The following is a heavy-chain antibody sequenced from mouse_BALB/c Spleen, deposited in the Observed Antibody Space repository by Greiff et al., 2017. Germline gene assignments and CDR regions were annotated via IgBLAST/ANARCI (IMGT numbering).Heavy chain of an antibody. D-gene: IGHD1-1*01. Sequence: VKLEESGPGLVAPSQSLSITCTVSGFSLNSYGVHWVRQPPGKGLEWLGVIWAGGSTNYNSALMSRLSISKDNSKSQVFLKMNSLQTDDTAMYYCARDYYGSSGYAMDDWGQGTSVTVSS. CDR3: ARDYYGSSGYAMDD. V-gene: IGHV2-9*02. CDR2: IWAGGST. J-gene: IGHJ4*01. CDR1: GFSLNSYG.